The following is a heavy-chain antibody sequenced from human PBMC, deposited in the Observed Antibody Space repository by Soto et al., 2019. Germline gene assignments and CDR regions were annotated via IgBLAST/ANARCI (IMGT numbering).Heavy chain of an antibody. CDR3: ARVPMAAAGSYWFDP. Sequence: SVKVSCKASGGTFSSYAISWVRQAPGQGLEWMGGIIPIFGTANYAQKFQGRVTITADESTSTAYMELSSLRSEDTAVYYCARVPMAAAGSYWFDPWGQGTLVTV. D-gene: IGHD6-13*01. V-gene: IGHV1-69*13. CDR1: GGTFSSYA. J-gene: IGHJ5*02. CDR2: IIPIFGTA.